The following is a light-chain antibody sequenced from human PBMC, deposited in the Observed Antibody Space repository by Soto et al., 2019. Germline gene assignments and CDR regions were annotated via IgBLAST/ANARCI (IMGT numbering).Light chain of an antibody. V-gene: IGLV1-51*01. CDR2: DSN. J-gene: IGLJ2*01. Sequence: QSVLTQPPSVSAAPGQKVTIACLGSRSDIGNNHVSWYQQLPGTAPKLLIYDSNRRPSGIPDRFSGSRSGTSATLGITGVQPGDEATYYCRIWDGALVFGGGTQLTVL. CDR1: RSDIGNNH. CDR3: RIWDGALV.